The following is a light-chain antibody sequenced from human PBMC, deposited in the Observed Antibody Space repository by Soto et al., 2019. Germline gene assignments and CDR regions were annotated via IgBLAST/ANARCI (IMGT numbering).Light chain of an antibody. Sequence: VMTQSPATLSVSPGERATLSCRASQSVSNNLAWYQHKPGQAPRLLIYGASSRATGVPARISGSVSGTDFTLTISSLQSEDIAVYYCQQYNNWPPPYTFGQGTKREIK. CDR1: QSVSNN. V-gene: IGKV3-15*01. J-gene: IGKJ2*01. CDR2: GAS. CDR3: QQYNNWPPPYT.